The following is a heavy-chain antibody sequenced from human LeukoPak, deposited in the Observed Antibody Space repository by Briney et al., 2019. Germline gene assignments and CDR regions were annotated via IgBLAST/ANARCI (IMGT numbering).Heavy chain of an antibody. CDR3: TTVSAAGTGGLDY. CDR2: IKSKTDGGTT. CDR1: GFTFSNAW. Sequence: GGSLRLSCAASGFTFSNAWMSWVRQAPGKGLEWVCRIKSKTDGGTTDYAAPVKGRFTISRDDSKNTLYLQMNSLKTEDTAVYYCTTVSAAGTGGLDYWGQGTLVTVSS. J-gene: IGHJ4*02. D-gene: IGHD6-13*01. V-gene: IGHV3-15*01.